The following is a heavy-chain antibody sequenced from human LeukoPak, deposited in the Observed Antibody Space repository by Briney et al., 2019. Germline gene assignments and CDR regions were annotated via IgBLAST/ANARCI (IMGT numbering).Heavy chain of an antibody. D-gene: IGHD6-19*01. Sequence: GGSLGLSCAASGFTFSSYAMTWVRQAPGKGLEWVSAISASGGSTYYADSVKGRFTISRDNSKNTLYLQMNSLRAEDTAVYYCARRSGIAVAGAFDYWGQGTLVTVSS. CDR3: ARRSGIAVAGAFDY. V-gene: IGHV3-23*01. CDR2: ISASGGST. CDR1: GFTFSSYA. J-gene: IGHJ4*02.